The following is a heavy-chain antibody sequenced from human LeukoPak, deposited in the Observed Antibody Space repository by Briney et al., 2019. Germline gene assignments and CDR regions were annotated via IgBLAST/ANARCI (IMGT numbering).Heavy chain of an antibody. J-gene: IGHJ4*02. V-gene: IGHV3-9*01. CDR3: AKDRYSSTTCSPDY. CDR1: GFTFDDYA. Sequence: GGSLRLSCAASGFTFDDYAMHWVRQAPGKGLEWVSGISWDSGSIGYADSVKGRFIISRDNAKNSLYLQMNSLRAEDTAVYYCAKDRYSSTTCSPDYWGQGTLVTVSS. CDR2: ISWDSGSI. D-gene: IGHD2-2*01.